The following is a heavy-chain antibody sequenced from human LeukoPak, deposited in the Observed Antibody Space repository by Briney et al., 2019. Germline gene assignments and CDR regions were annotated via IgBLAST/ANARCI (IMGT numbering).Heavy chain of an antibody. V-gene: IGHV3-7*01. J-gene: IGHJ5*02. CDR1: GFTFTTYW. D-gene: IGHD3-22*01. CDR2: IKQDGNEK. Sequence: TGGSLRLSCAASGFTFTTYWMSWVRQAPGKGLEWVANIKQDGNEKYYVDSVKGRFTISRDNAKNTLNLQMNSLRAEDTAVYYCARDLGQYYDTSDNWFDPWGQGTLVTVSS. CDR3: ARDLGQYYDTSDNWFDP.